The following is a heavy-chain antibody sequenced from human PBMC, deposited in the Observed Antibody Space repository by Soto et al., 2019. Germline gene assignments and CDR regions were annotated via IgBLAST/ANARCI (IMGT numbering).Heavy chain of an antibody. Sequence: TLSLTCTVSGGSISGYYWSWIRQPPGKGLEWIGYMYNTGSTVYNPSFKSRVTISVDTSKNQFSLKLSSVTAADTAVYYCAAMVRGNWFDPWGQGTLVTVSS. V-gene: IGHV4-4*08. CDR3: AAMVRGNWFDP. J-gene: IGHJ5*02. CDR1: GGSISGYY. CDR2: MYNTGST. D-gene: IGHD3-10*01.